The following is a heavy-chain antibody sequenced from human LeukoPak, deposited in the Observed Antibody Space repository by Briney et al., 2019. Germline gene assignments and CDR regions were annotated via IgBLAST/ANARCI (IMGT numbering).Heavy chain of an antibody. CDR1: GFTFSSYA. CDR2: IQTDGSDK. D-gene: IGHD2-2*01. J-gene: IGHJ4*02. Sequence: GGSLRLSCAASGFTFSSYAMSWVRQAPGKGLEWVTFIQTDGSDKYYAASVAGRFTISRDNSKNTVYLHMNSLRPDDTALYYCAREGGTVVVGRFDYWGQGTLVTVSS. CDR3: AREGGTVVVGRFDY. V-gene: IGHV3-30*02.